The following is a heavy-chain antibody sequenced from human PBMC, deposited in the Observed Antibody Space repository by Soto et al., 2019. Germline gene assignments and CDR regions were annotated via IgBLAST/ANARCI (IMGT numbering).Heavy chain of an antibody. CDR1: GGTFSSYA. V-gene: IGHV1-69*01. J-gene: IGHJ1*01. Sequence: QVQLVQSGAEVKKPGSSVKVSCKASGGTFSSYAISWVRQAPGQGLEWMGGIIPIFGTANYAKKFQGRVKSTADESTSTAYMELSSLRSDDTAVYYCATVVAATIAAESFQPWRQGTMVTFS. CDR3: ATVVAATIAAESFQP. CDR2: IIPIFGTA. D-gene: IGHD2-15*01.